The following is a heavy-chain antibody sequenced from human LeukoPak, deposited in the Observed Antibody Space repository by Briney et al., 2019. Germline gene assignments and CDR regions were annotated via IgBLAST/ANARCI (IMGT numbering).Heavy chain of an antibody. J-gene: IGHJ4*02. Sequence: GGSLRLSCVASGFTFSSYWMHWVRQAPGKGLVWVSRINSDGSTTSYADSVKGRFTISRDNAKNTLYLQMNSLRAEDTAVYYCARGTPYDDLLDYWGQGTLVTVSS. V-gene: IGHV3-74*01. CDR2: INSDGSTT. CDR3: ARGTPYDDLLDY. D-gene: IGHD4-17*01. CDR1: GFTFSSYW.